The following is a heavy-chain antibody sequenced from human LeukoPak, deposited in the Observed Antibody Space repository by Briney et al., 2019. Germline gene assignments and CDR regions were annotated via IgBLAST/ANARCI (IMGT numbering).Heavy chain of an antibody. D-gene: IGHD2-21*01. CDR2: IVPIFGTA. CDR3: ARAPEGYCGDNICSTAEYFQH. V-gene: IGHV1-69*05. CDR1: GGTFSSYA. J-gene: IGHJ1*01. Sequence: GASVKVSCKASGGTFSSYAISWVRQAPGQGLEWMGGIVPIFGTANYAQKFQGRVTLTRDTSISTAYMELNNLRSDDTAVYYCARAPEGYCGDNICSTAEYFQHWGRGTLVTVSA.